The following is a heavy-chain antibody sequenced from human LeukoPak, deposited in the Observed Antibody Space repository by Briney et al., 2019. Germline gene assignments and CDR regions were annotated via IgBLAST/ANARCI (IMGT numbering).Heavy chain of an antibody. J-gene: IGHJ4*02. D-gene: IGHD6-19*01. V-gene: IGHV5-51*01. Sequence: GESLKISCKGSGYSFTNFWIAWGRQMPGKGLEWMGIIYPGYSDTRYSPSFQGQVTTSADKSITTPYLQWSSLKASDTAMYYCARRGDYNSGWDFDYWGQGTLVTVSS. CDR1: GYSFTNFW. CDR2: IYPGYSDT. CDR3: ARRGDYNSGWDFDY.